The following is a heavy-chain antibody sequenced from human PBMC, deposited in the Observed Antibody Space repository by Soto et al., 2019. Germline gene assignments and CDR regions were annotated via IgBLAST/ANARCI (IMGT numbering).Heavy chain of an antibody. J-gene: IGHJ5*02. CDR2: INHSGST. CDR3: ARGEPRFMEWLLLSEYFDP. CDR1: GGSFSSYY. D-gene: IGHD3-3*01. Sequence: QVQLQQWGAGLLKPSETLSLTCAVYGGSFSSYYWSWIRQPPGKGLEWIGVINHSGSTNYDPSLKMRVTISIDTSKNQVSLTVSSVTAADTAVYYCARGEPRFMEWLLLSEYFDPWGQGTLVTVSS. V-gene: IGHV4-34*01.